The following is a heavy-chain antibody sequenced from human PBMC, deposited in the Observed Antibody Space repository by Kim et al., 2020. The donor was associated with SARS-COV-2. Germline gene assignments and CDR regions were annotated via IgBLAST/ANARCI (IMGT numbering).Heavy chain of an antibody. D-gene: IGHD2-2*01. J-gene: IGHJ6*02. CDR3: ARGGYCSSTSCYFYYYALDG. CDR1: GFGFDTHS. Sequence: GGSLRLSCAASGFGFDTHSMNWVRQAPGKGLEWVASIGGSSNYIYYADSVKGRFTISRDNAKNSLYLQINSLRAEDTAVYYCARGGYCSSTSCYFYYYALDGWGQGTTVTVSS. V-gene: IGHV3-21*01. CDR2: IGGSSNYI.